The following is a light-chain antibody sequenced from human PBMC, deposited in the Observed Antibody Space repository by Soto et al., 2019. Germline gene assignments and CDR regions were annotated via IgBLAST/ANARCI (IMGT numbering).Light chain of an antibody. V-gene: IGKV3-20*01. CDR2: YAY. Sequence: EIVLTQSPGTLSLSPGERATLSCRASQSVSSNYLAWYQQKPGQAPRLLIYYAYRRTTGIPDRFSGSGSGTDFTLTISGLEPEDFAVYYCQQYGSLSWTFGQGTKVDIK. CDR1: QSVSSNY. J-gene: IGKJ1*01. CDR3: QQYGSLSWT.